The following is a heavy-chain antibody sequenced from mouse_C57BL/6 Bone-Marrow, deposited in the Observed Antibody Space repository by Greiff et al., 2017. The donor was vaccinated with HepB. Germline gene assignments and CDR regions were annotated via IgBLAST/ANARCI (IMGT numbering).Heavy chain of an antibody. D-gene: IGHD2-4*01. J-gene: IGHJ3*01. Sequence: EVKLQESGPELVKPGASVKISCKASGYSFTGYYMNWVKQSPEKSLEWIGEINPSTGGTTYNQKFKAKATLTVDKSSSTAYMQLKSLTSEDSAVYYCARAGSTMRFAYWGQGTLVTVSA. V-gene: IGHV1-42*01. CDR1: GYSFTGYY. CDR2: INPSTGGT. CDR3: ARAGSTMRFAY.